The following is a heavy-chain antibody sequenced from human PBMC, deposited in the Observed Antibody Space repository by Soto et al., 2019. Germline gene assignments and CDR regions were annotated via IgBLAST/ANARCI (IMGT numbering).Heavy chain of an antibody. CDR1: GYSISNTNW. V-gene: IGHV4-28*01. J-gene: IGHJ4*02. Sequence: SETLSLTCAVSGYSISNTNWWGWIRQPPGKGLEWIGYIFYTGSTYYNPSLKSRVTMSLDTSKNQFSLKLSSVTAVDTAVYYCARTGGPIWSGSHIDSWGQGTLVT. D-gene: IGHD3-3*01. CDR3: ARTGGPIWSGSHIDS. CDR2: IFYTGST.